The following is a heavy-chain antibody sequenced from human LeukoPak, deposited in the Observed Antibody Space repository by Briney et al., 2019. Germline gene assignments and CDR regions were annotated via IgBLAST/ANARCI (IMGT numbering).Heavy chain of an antibody. D-gene: IGHD2-21*02. CDR2: ISSSGANT. Sequence: PGGSLRLSCAASGFTFSSYAMSWVRQAPGKGLEWVSSISSSGANTYYADSVKGRFTIARDNSKNTLYLQMSSLRAEDTAVYYCAKRDRPCSGDCSAPYYFDYWGQGPLVTVSS. CDR1: GFTFSSYA. CDR3: AKRDRPCSGDCSAPYYFDY. V-gene: IGHV3-23*01. J-gene: IGHJ4*02.